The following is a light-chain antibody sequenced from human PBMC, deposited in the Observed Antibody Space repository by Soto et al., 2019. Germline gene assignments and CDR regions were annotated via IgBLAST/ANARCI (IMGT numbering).Light chain of an antibody. CDR2: AAS. Sequence: DIQMTQSPSSLSASVGDRVTITCRASQGISNYLAWYQQKPGKVPTLLIYAASTLQSGVPSRFSASGSGTDFTLTIISLQPEDVATYYCQKYNSAPRTCGQGTKVEIK. J-gene: IGKJ1*01. CDR3: QKYNSAPRT. CDR1: QGISNY. V-gene: IGKV1-27*01.